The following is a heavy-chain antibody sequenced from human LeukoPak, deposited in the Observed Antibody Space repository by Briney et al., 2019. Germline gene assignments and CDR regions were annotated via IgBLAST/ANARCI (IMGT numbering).Heavy chain of an antibody. J-gene: IGHJ4*02. V-gene: IGHV3-30*02. CDR3: AKNWRVSSSSLPGDY. CDR1: GFTFSSYG. Sequence: PGGSLRLSCAASGFTFSSYGMHWVRQAPGKGLEWVAFIRYDGSNKYYADSVKGRFTISRDNSKNTLYLQMNSLRAEDTAVYYCAKNWRVSSSSLPGDYWGQGTLVTVSS. D-gene: IGHD6-6*01. CDR2: IRYDGSNK.